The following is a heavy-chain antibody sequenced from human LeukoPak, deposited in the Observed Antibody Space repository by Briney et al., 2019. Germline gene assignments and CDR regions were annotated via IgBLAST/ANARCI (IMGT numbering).Heavy chain of an antibody. CDR1: GDSVSSNSAA. D-gene: IGHD5-24*01. Sequence: PSQTLSLTCAISGDSVSSNSAAWSWIRQSPSRGLEWLGRTYYRSKWYNEFAASVKSRITINPDTSKNQFSLQLNSVTPEDTAVYYCSRSDGGSDFDYWGQGTLVTVSS. J-gene: IGHJ4*02. CDR3: SRSDGGSDFDY. V-gene: IGHV6-1*01. CDR2: TYYRSKWYN.